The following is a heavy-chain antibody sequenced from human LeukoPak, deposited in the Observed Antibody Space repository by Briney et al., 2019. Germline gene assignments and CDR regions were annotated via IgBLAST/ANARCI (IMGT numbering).Heavy chain of an antibody. CDR3: AKGHGSGRYYNYYYVYYYMDV. Sequence: GRSLRLPCGASGFTFSSYGMSWVRQAPGKGLEWVLAISGSGGSTYYADSVKGRFTITRDNSKNTLYLQMNSLRAEDTAVYYCAKGHGSGRYYNYYYVYYYMDVWGKGNTVTISS. J-gene: IGHJ6*03. CDR1: GFTFSSYG. V-gene: IGHV3-23*01. D-gene: IGHD3-10*01. CDR2: ISGSGGST.